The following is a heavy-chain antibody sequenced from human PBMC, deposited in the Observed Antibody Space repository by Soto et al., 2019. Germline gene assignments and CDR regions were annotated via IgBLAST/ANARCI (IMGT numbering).Heavy chain of an antibody. Sequence: GGSLRLSGASSWFTVISNYMSWVRQAPGKGLEWLSVISSGGSTYYADSVKGPFNISRDNSKNKLYLQMNSLRDEHTAVYYCARYEVTGYTFFDYWGQGTLVTVSS. CDR2: ISSGGST. CDR1: WFTVISNY. D-gene: IGHD3-9*01. V-gene: IGHV3-53*01. CDR3: ARYEVTGYTFFDY. J-gene: IGHJ4*02.